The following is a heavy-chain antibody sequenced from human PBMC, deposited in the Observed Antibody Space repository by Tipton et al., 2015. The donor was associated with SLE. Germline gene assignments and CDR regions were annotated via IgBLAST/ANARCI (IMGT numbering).Heavy chain of an antibody. CDR3: ARVLYYGSGSYYFDY. Sequence: TLSLTCTVSGGSISSSSYYWSWIRQPPGKGLEWIGYIYYSGSTNYNPSLKSRVTISVDTSKNQFSLKLSSVTAADTAVYYCARVLYYGSGSYYFDYWGQGTLVTVSS. CDR1: GGSISSSSYY. CDR2: IYYSGST. D-gene: IGHD3-10*01. V-gene: IGHV4-61*01. J-gene: IGHJ4*02.